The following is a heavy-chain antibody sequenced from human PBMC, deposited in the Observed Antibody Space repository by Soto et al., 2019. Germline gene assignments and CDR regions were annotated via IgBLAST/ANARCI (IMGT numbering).Heavy chain of an antibody. CDR3: ARGWSIVAAGGTMVLDY. D-gene: IGHD6-13*01. J-gene: IGHJ4*02. V-gene: IGHV3-33*01. CDR2: LWSDGSND. Sequence: VQLVESGGGVVQPGRSLRLSCAASGFTFSSYGMHWVRQAPGQGLEWVASLWSDGSNDYYADSVKGRFTISRDNPKNTLYLQMNSLRAEDTAVYYCARGWSIVAAGGTMVLDYWGQGTLVTVSS. CDR1: GFTFSSYG.